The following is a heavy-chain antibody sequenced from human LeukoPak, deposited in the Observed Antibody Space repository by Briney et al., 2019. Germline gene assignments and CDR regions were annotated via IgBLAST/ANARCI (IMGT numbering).Heavy chain of an antibody. V-gene: IGHV3-21*01. CDR1: GFTFSRHS. J-gene: IGHJ2*01. CDR3: ARESGSYRYFDL. D-gene: IGHD1-26*01. Sequence: GGSLRLSCAASGFTFSRHSINWVRQAPGKGLEWVSSISSSSSYIYYADSVKGRFTISRDNAKNSLYLQMNSLRAEDTAVYYCARESGSYRYFDLWGRGTLVTVSS. CDR2: ISSSSSYI.